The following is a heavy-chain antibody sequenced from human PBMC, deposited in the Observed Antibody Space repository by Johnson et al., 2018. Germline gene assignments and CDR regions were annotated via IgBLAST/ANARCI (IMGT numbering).Heavy chain of an antibody. CDR2: VYTSGGSGST. V-gene: IGHV4-61*02. CDR3: ARDLEGAGHDAFDI. D-gene: IGHD1-26*01. J-gene: IGHJ3*02. CDR1: GGSISSGSYY. Sequence: QVQLQESGPGLVEPSQTXSLTCTVSGGSISSGSYYWSWIRQPAGKGLEWIGRVYTSGGSGSTNYNPSLKSRVTISLATSKNQFSLKLSSVTAADTAVYYCARDLEGAGHDAFDIWGQGTMVIVSS.